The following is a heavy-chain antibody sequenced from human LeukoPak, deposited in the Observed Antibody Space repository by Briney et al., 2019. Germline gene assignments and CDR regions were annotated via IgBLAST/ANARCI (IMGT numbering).Heavy chain of an antibody. J-gene: IGHJ4*02. V-gene: IGHV3-15*01. CDR2: IKSKTDGGTT. Sequence: GGSLRLSCAASGFTFSSYAMSWVRQAPGKGLEWVGRIKSKTDGGTTDYAAPVKGRFTISRDDSKNTLYLQMNSLKTEDTAVYYCTTDAGYSSRWYNYWGQGTLVTVSS. D-gene: IGHD6-13*01. CDR3: TTDAGYSSRWYNY. CDR1: GFTFSSYA.